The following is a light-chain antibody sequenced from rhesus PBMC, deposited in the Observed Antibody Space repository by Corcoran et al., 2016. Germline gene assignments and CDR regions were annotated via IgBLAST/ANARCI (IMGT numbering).Light chain of an antibody. CDR1: QGITND. Sequence: DIQMTQSPSSLSASVGDRVTITCRASQGITNDLAWYQQKPGETPKLLIYEASSWQSGIPSRCSGSGSGTDFTLTISSLQPEDFATYYCQHYYSTPYSFGQGTKVEIK. CDR3: QHYYSTPYS. J-gene: IGKJ2*01. CDR2: EAS. V-gene: IGKV1-25*01.